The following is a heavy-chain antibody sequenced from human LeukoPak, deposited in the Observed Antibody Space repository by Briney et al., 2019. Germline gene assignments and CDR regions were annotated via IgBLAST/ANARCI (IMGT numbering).Heavy chain of an antibody. D-gene: IGHD2-15*01. CDR3: AVEGYCSGGSCYTNWFDS. CDR1: GFTFSSYS. J-gene: IGHJ5*01. Sequence: GGSLRLSCVASGFTFSSYSMNWVRQAPGKGLEWVSYISSSGTTKYYADSVKGRFTIYRDNVKNSLYLQMNSLRDEDTAVYYCAVEGYCSGGSCYTNWFDSWGQGTLVTFSS. V-gene: IGHV3-48*02. CDR2: ISSSGTTK.